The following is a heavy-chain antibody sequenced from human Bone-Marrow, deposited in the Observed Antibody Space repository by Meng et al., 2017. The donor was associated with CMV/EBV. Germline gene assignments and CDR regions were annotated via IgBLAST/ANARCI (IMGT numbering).Heavy chain of an antibody. D-gene: IGHD2-21*01. J-gene: IGHJ4*02. CDR1: GFTFSSYS. CDR3: ARDKYCGGDCYWYFDY. V-gene: IGHV3-21*01. CDR2: ISSSSSYI. Sequence: GESLKISCAASGFTFSSYSMNWVRQAPGKGLEWVSYISSSSSYIYYADSVKGRFTISRDNAKNSLYLQMNSLRAEDTAVYYCARDKYCGGDCYWYFDYWGQGTLVTVSS.